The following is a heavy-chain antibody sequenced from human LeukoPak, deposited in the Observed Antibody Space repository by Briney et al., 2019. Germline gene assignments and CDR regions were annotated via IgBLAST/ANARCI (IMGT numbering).Heavy chain of an antibody. V-gene: IGHV3-7*01. CDR3: ARDARQAVYDYDYYYYYMDV. CDR1: GFTFSSYW. J-gene: IGHJ6*03. D-gene: IGHD3-16*01. CDR2: IKQDGSEK. Sequence: GGSLRLSCAASGFTFSSYWMSWVRQAPGKGLEWVANIKQDGSEKYYVDSVKGRFTISRDNAKNSLYLQMNSLRAEDTAVYYCARDARQAVYDYDYYYYYMDVWGKGTTVTVSS.